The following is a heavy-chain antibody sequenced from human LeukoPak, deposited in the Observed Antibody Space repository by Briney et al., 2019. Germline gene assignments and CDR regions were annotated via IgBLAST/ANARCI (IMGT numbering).Heavy chain of an antibody. J-gene: IGHJ3*02. CDR2: MNPNSGNT. CDR3: ARGYIAVAGLDAFDI. V-gene: IGHV1-8*03. D-gene: IGHD6-19*01. CDR1: GYTFTSYD. Sequence: ASVKVSCKASGYTFTSYDINWVRQATRQGLEWMGWMNPNSGNTGYAQKFQDRVTITRNTSISTAYMDLSSLRSEDTAVYYCARGYIAVAGLDAFDIWGQGTMVTVSS.